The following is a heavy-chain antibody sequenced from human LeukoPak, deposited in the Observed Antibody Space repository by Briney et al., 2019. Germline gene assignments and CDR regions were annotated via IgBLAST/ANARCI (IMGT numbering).Heavy chain of an antibody. J-gene: IGHJ4*02. CDR3: AKWRGPAAYSFYFDY. CDR2: ISGSGGST. D-gene: IGHD2-2*01. V-gene: IGHV3-23*01. Sequence: PGGFLRLSCAASGFTFSSYAMSWVRQAPGKGLEWVSAISGSGGSTYYAASVKGRFTISRDNSKNTLYLQMNSLRAEDTAVYYCAKWRGPAAYSFYFDYWGQGTLVTVSS. CDR1: GFTFSSYA.